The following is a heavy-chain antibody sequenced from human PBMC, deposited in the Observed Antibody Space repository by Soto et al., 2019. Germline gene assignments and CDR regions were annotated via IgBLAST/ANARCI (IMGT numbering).Heavy chain of an antibody. Sequence: GGSLRLSCAASGFTFSSYAMSWVRQAPGKGLEWVSAISGSGGSTYYADSVKGRFTISRDNSKNTLYLQMNSLRAEDTAVYYCAKDKQAMGPHPYYYYGMDVWGQGTTVTVS. V-gene: IGHV3-23*01. CDR1: GFTFSSYA. J-gene: IGHJ6*02. CDR3: AKDKQAMGPHPYYYYGMDV. CDR2: ISGSGGST.